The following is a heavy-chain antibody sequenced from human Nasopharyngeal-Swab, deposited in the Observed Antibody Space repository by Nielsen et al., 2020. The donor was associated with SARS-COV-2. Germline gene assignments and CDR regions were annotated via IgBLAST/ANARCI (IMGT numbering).Heavy chain of an antibody. CDR1: GFTFSSYS. D-gene: IGHD1-7*01. CDR2: ISSSSSYI. V-gene: IGHV3-21*01. CDR3: ARDSELELRLRYYYYYGMDG. J-gene: IGHJ6*02. Sequence: GESLKISCAASGFTFSSYSMNWVRQAPGKGLEWVSSISSSSSYIYYADSVKGRFTISRDNAKNSLYLQMNSLRAEDTAVYYCARDSELELRLRYYYYYGMDGWGQGTTVTVSS.